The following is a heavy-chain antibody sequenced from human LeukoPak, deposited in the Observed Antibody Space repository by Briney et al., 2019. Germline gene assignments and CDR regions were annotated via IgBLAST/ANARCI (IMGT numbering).Heavy chain of an antibody. V-gene: IGHV4-59*01. J-gene: IGHJ5*02. D-gene: IGHD3-22*01. Sequence: SETLSLTCTVSGGSISNYYWSWIRQPPGKGLEWIGYIYYRGSTNYNPSLKSRVTISVDTSKNQLSLKLTSATAADTAVYYCARDHDSSGYYYVGGWFDPWGKGTLVTVSS. CDR1: GGSISNYY. CDR2: IYYRGST. CDR3: ARDHDSSGYYYVGGWFDP.